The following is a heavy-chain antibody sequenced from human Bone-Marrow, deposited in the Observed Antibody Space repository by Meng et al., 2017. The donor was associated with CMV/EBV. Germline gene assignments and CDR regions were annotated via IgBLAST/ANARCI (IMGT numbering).Heavy chain of an antibody. CDR3: ARDVKVLSTFGPHYFYYGMDV. D-gene: IGHD3-16*01. CDR2: IRIHDGHT. Sequence: ASVKVSCKAFGYIVTNYGVSWVRQAPGQGLEGLGWIRIHDGHTIYPQKFLDRVALSTDTATKTAHMELRGLTSDDTAVYYCARDVKVLSTFGPHYFYYGMDVWGPGTTVNGSS. CDR1: GYIVTNYG. V-gene: IGHV1-18*04. J-gene: IGHJ6*01.